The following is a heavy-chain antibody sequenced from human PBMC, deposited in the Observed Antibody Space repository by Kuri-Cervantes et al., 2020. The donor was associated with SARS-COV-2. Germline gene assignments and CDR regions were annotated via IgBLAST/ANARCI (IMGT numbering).Heavy chain of an antibody. CDR1: GFTFSDYY. CDR2: ISSSSSTI. D-gene: IGHD6-13*01. CDR3: ARSYSSSWYRGYYYYMDV. V-gene: IGHV3-11*04. Sequence: LSLTCAASGFTFSDYYMSWVRQAPGKGLEWVSYISSSSSTIYYADSVKGRFTISRDNAKNSLYLQMNSLRAEDTAVYYCARSYSSSWYRGYYYYMDVWGKGTTVTVSS. J-gene: IGHJ6*03.